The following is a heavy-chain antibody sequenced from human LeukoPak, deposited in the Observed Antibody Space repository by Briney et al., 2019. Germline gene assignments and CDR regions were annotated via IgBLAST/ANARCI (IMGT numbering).Heavy chain of an antibody. CDR1: GGSFSAYY. Sequence: SETLSLTCAVHGGSFSAYYWSWIRQSPEKGLEWIGEINHSGSTNYNPSLKSRVTMSVDTSKNQFSLKLSSVTAADTAVYYCARAMVRGVTGYYYYMDVWGKGTTVTISS. J-gene: IGHJ6*03. V-gene: IGHV4-34*01. D-gene: IGHD3-10*01. CDR3: ARAMVRGVTGYYYYMDV. CDR2: INHSGST.